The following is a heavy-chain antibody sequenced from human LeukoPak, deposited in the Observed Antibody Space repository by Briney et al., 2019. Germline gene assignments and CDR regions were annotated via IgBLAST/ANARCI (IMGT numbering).Heavy chain of an antibody. D-gene: IGHD2-15*01. J-gene: IGHJ6*02. CDR1: GFTFSSYA. CDR3: AKMYCRGPWCYTGGDDKFYGMDV. CDR2: ISYDGSNK. Sequence: GRSLRLSCAASGFTFSSYAMHWDRQAPGKGLEWVAVISYDGSNKYYADSVKGRFIISRDNSKKTLSLQMSSLRAEDTAAYYCAKMYCRGPWCYTGGDDKFYGMDVWGQGTTVTVSS. V-gene: IGHV3-30-3*02.